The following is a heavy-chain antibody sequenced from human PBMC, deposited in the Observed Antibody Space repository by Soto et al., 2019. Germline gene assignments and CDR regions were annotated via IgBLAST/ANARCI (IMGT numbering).Heavy chain of an antibody. J-gene: IGHJ4*02. CDR3: ARGLYYYDSRGYWGY. CDR2: ISSSSSTI. Sequence: EVQLVESGGGLVQPGGSLRLSCAASGFTFSSYSMNWVRQAPGKGLEWVSYISSSSSTIYYADSVKGRFTISRDNAKNSLYLQMNSLRDEATAVYYCARGLYYYDSRGYWGYWGQGTLVTVSS. CDR1: GFTFSSYS. V-gene: IGHV3-48*02. D-gene: IGHD3-22*01.